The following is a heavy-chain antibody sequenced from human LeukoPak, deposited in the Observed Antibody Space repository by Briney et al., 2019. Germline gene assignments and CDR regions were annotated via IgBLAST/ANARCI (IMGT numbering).Heavy chain of an antibody. D-gene: IGHD3-16*02. V-gene: IGHV3-13*01. CDR1: GFTFSSYD. CDR3: ARGHPFPNYVWGSYRFDAFDI. Sequence: PGGSLRLSCAASGFTFSSYDMHWVRQATGKGLEWVSGIGTAGDTYYPGSVKGRFTISRENAKNSLYLQMNSLRAGDTAVYYCARGHPFPNYVWGSYRFDAFDIWGQGTMVTVSS. J-gene: IGHJ3*02. CDR2: IGTAGDT.